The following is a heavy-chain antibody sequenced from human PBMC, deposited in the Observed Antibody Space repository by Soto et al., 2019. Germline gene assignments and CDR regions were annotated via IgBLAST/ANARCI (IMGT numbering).Heavy chain of an antibody. D-gene: IGHD5-12*01. CDR1: GGSISSGGYY. J-gene: IGHJ6*02. CDR3: ARRQGYDNYGMDV. V-gene: IGHV4-31*03. CDR2: IYYSGST. Sequence: SLTCTVSGGSISSGGYYWSWIRQHPGKGLEWIGYIYYSGSTYYNPSLKSRVTTSVDTSKNQFSLKLSSVTAADTAVYYCARRQGYDNYGMDVWGQGTTVTVSS.